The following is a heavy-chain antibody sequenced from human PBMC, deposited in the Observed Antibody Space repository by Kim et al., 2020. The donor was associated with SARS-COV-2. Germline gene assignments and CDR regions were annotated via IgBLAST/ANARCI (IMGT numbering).Heavy chain of an antibody. D-gene: IGHD6-6*01. Sequence: YNPSLRSRTTISGDTSKTQFSLKLASVTAADTAVYYCARGSISSSTLFDYWGQGTLVTVSS. J-gene: IGHJ4*02. CDR3: ARGSISSSTLFDY. V-gene: IGHV4-31*02.